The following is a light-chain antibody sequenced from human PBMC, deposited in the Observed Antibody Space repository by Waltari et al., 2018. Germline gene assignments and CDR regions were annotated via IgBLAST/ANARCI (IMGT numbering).Light chain of an antibody. CDR3: QHYNEQPLT. CDR1: QSISSN. J-gene: IGKJ4*01. V-gene: IGKV3-15*01. Sequence: EIVMTQSPATLSVSPGEGATLSCRASQSISSNLAWYQQKPGQAPRLLIFGVSTRAAGIPARFSGSESGTYFTLTISSLQAEDVAIYFCQHYNEQPLTFGGGTKVEIK. CDR2: GVS.